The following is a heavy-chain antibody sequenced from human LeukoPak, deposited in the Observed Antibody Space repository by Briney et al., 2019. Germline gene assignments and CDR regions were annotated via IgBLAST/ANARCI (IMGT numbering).Heavy chain of an antibody. CDR2: IYDSVNT. V-gene: IGHV4-59*08. Sequence: SETLSLTCTVSGGSISTYYWSWIRQPPGKGLEWIGYIYDSVNTKYNLSLKSRVTISVDTSKNQLSLKLSSVTAADTAVYYCARHVPYYDSDFPAWGMDVWGQGTTVTVSS. D-gene: IGHD3-16*01. CDR3: ARHVPYYDSDFPAWGMDV. CDR1: GGSISTYY. J-gene: IGHJ6*02.